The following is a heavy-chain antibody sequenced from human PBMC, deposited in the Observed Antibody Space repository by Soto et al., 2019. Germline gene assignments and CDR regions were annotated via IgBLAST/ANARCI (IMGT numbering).Heavy chain of an antibody. CDR1: GYTLTELS. J-gene: IGHJ4*02. CDR3: ATDYGGLNGGSSPFDY. Sequence: QVQLVQSGAEVKKPGASVKVSCKVSGYTLTELSMHWVRQAPGKGLEWMGGFDPEDGETIYAQKFKGRVTMTEDTSTDTAYMELSSLRSEDTAVYYCATDYGGLNGGSSPFDYWGQGTLVSVSS. D-gene: IGHD1-26*01. V-gene: IGHV1-24*01. CDR2: FDPEDGET.